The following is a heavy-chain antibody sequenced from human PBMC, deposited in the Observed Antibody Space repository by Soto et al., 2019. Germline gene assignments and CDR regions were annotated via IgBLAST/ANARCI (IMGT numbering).Heavy chain of an antibody. D-gene: IGHD1-26*01. CDR3: VRCGSGGRFDP. J-gene: IGHJ5*02. CDR2: ISPGSRYP. V-gene: IGHV3-11*05. Sequence: QVQLVESGGGLVTPGGSLRLSCASSGFTFSDYYMSWIRQAPGKGLEWLSYISPGSRYPAYADSVKGRFTISRDNPRRSLSLQKKMLTVDDTDIYYWVRCGSGGRFDPWGQGSMV. CDR1: GFTFSDYY.